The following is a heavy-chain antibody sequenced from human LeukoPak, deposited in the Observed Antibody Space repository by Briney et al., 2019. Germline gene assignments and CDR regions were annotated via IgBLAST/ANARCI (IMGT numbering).Heavy chain of an antibody. V-gene: IGHV3-30*18. J-gene: IGHJ6*04. D-gene: IGHD3-10*02. CDR3: AELGITMIGGV. Sequence: GGSLRLSCAASGFTFSTYWMHWVRQAPGKGLEWVAVISYDGSNKYYADSVKGRFTISRDNSKNTLYLQMNSLRAEDTAVYYCAELGITMIGGVWGKGTTVTISS. CDR1: GFTFSTYW. CDR2: ISYDGSNK.